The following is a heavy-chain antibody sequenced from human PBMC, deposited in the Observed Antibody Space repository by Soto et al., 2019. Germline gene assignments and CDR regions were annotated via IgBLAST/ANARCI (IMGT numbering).Heavy chain of an antibody. CDR3: ARRGKYYYYYYMDV. CDR2: IYYSGST. Sequence: SETLSLTCPVSGCSISSYYWSWIRQPPGKGLEWIGYIYYSGSTNYNPSLKSRVTISVDTSKNQFSLKLSSVTAADTAVYYCARRGKYYYYYYMDVWGKGTTVTVSS. CDR1: GCSISSYY. V-gene: IGHV4-59*01. J-gene: IGHJ6*03.